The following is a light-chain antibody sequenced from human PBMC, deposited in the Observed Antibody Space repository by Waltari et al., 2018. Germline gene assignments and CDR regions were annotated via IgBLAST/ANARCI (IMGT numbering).Light chain of an antibody. J-gene: IGKJ2*01. CDR3: QQSYSSPYT. CDR1: QRIRSY. CDR2: TAA. Sequence: DIQMTQSPSSLSASDGDRVIITCRASQRIRSYLNWYQQKPGKAPKLLIYTAANFQSGVPSRFSGSGSGTDFTLTITSLQPEDFATYYCQQSYSSPYTFGQGTKVETK. V-gene: IGKV1-39*01.